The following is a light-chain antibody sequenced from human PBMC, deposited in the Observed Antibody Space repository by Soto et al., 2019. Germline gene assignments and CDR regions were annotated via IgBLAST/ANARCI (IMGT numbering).Light chain of an antibody. Sequence: DIVLPQSXATLSFYHQGXXXXXLXARQSVSSNLAWYQHKXGQARRLLIYGASXRANGIAARFSGSGSGTEFTLTISSLQSEDFAVYYCQQYRTWPRTFGEGTKVDIK. CDR3: QQYRTWPRT. J-gene: IGKJ1*01. CDR2: GAS. CDR1: QSVSSN. V-gene: IGKV3-15*01.